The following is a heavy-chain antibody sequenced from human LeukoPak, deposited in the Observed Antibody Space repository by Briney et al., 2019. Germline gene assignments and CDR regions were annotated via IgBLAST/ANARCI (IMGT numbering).Heavy chain of an antibody. CDR3: AREVNLRFLEWLIDY. Sequence: SETLSLTCTVSGGSISSYYWSWIRQPAGKGLEWIGRIYTSGSTNYNPSLKSRVTMSVDTSKNQFSLKLSSVTAADTAVYYCAREVNLRFLEWLIDYWGQGTPVTVSS. CDR2: IYTSGST. V-gene: IGHV4-4*07. D-gene: IGHD3-3*01. J-gene: IGHJ4*02. CDR1: GGSISSYY.